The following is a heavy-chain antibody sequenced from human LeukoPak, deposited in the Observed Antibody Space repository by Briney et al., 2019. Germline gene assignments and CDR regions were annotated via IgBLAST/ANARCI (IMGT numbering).Heavy chain of an antibody. CDR2: IHHSGST. CDR1: GGSFSSGALS. V-gene: IGHV4-30-2*01. J-gene: IGHJ6*02. D-gene: IGHD6-13*01. CDR3: ARGPRIAAAGQNYYYDGMDV. Sequence: SQTLSLTCAVSGGSFSSGALSWSWVRQPPGKGLEWIGYIHHSGSTFYNPSLKSRVTISVDTSKNQFSLKLSSVTAADTAVYYCARGPRIAAAGQNYYYDGMDVWGQGTTVTVSS.